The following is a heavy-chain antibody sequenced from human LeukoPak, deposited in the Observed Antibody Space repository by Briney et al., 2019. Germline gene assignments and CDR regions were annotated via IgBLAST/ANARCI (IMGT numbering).Heavy chain of an antibody. J-gene: IGHJ4*02. CDR2: IRYVGSNK. Sequence: GGSLRLSCAASGFTFSSYAMHWVRQAPGKGLEWVAFIRYVGSNKYYADSVKGRFTISRDNSKNTLYLQMNSLRAEDTAVYYCARSEAVYYFDYWGQGTLVTVSS. CDR3: ARSEAVYYFDY. V-gene: IGHV3-30*04. CDR1: GFTFSSYA.